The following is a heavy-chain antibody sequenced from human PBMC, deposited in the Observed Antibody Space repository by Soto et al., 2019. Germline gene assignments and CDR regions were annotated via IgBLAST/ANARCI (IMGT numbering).Heavy chain of an antibody. Sequence: SETLSLTCAVYGGSFSGYYWSWIRQSPGKGLEWIGEVNPTGSTKYNPSLKSRVTISVDTSKSQFSLNLNSVTAADTALYYCARSREQWLVDAFDIWGQGTMVTV. CDR1: GGSFSGYY. CDR3: ARSREQWLVDAFDI. D-gene: IGHD6-19*01. CDR2: VNPTGST. J-gene: IGHJ3*02. V-gene: IGHV4-34*01.